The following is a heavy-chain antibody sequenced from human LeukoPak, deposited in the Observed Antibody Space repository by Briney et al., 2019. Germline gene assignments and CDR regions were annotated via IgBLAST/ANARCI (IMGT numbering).Heavy chain of an antibody. CDR3: ARVRFSSGWYIAFDI. D-gene: IGHD6-19*01. J-gene: IGHJ3*02. Sequence: ASVKDSCKASGYTFTSYYMHWVRQAPGQGLEWMGIFNPSGGSTTYAQKFQGRVTMTRDTSTTTVYMELSSLRSEDTAVYYCARVRFSSGWYIAFDIGGQGTMVTVSS. CDR2: FNPSGGST. CDR1: GYTFTSYY. V-gene: IGHV1-46*01.